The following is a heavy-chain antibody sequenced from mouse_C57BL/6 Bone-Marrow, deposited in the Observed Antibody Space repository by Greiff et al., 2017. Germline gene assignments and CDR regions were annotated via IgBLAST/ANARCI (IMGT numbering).Heavy chain of an antibody. V-gene: IGHV6-3*01. CDR1: GFTFSNYW. D-gene: IGHD2-4*01. CDR3: TGAAYYEYNLYARDH. Sequence: EVHLVESGGGLVQPGGSMKLSCVASGFTFSNYWMTWVRQSPEKGLEWVAQIRLKSDNYATHYAESVKGRFTISRDDSNSSVYLQMNNLRAEDTGIYYCTGAAYYEYNLYARDHWCQGTSHTV. J-gene: IGHJ4*01. CDR2: IRLKSDNYAT.